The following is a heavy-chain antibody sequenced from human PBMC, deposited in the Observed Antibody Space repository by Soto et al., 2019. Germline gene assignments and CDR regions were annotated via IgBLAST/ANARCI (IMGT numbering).Heavy chain of an antibody. CDR3: AKGRGGSGSLTPRVDF. J-gene: IGHJ4*02. CDR2: ISGGGDTT. D-gene: IGHD3-10*01. CDR1: GFTFNNYA. Sequence: EVQLLESGGGLVQPGGSLRLSCAASGFTFNNYAMTWVRQAPGKGLEWVSAISGGGDTTSYADSVKGRFTVSRDGSKNTXXXXXXXXXAEDTALYYCAKGRGGSGSLTPRVDFWGQGTLVTVSS. V-gene: IGHV3-23*01.